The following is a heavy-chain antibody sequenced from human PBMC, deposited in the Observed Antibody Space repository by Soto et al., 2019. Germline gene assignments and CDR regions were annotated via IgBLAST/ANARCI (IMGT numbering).Heavy chain of an antibody. CDR2: ISYDGSNK. V-gene: IGHV3-30-3*01. CDR1: GFTFSSYA. CDR3: AREWDFWSGYYPQGHYYYGVDV. Sequence: QVQLVESGGGVVQPGRSLRLSCAASGFTFSSYAMHWVRQAPGKGLEWVAVISYDGSNKYYADSVKGRFTISRDNSKNTLYLQMNSLRAEDTAVYYCAREWDFWSGYYPQGHYYYGVDVWGQGTTVTVSS. D-gene: IGHD3-3*01. J-gene: IGHJ6*02.